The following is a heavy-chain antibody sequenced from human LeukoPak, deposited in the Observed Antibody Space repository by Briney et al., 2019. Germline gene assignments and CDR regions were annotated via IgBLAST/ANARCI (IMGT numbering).Heavy chain of an antibody. CDR2: XXHSGST. Sequence: EASETLSLTCTVSGGSISSGGYSWSWIRXXXXXGXXWIGXXXHSGSTYYNPSLKSRVTISVDRSKNQFSLKLSSVTAADTAVYYCARVCHREMVRGSYYFDYWGQGTLVTVSS. D-gene: IGHD3-10*01. CDR3: ARVCHREMVRGSYYFDY. V-gene: IGHV4-30-2*01. CDR1: GGSISSGGYS. J-gene: IGHJ4*02.